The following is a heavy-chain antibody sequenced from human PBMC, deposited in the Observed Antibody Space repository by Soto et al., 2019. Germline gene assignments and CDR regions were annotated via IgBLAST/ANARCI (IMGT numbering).Heavy chain of an antibody. J-gene: IGHJ4*02. V-gene: IGHV3-30*03. CDR2: ISYDGSNK. CDR1: GFTFSSYG. CDR3: ALLGSEYYDFWSGYSGPFDY. D-gene: IGHD3-3*01. Sequence: GGSLRLSCAASGFTFSSYGMHWVRQAPGKVLEWVAVISYDGSNKYYADSVKGRFTISRDNSKNTLYLQMNSLRAEDTAVYYCALLGSEYYDFWSGYSGPFDYWGQGTLVTVSS.